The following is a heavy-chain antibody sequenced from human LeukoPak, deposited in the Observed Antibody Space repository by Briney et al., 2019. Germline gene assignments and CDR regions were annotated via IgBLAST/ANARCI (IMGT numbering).Heavy chain of an antibody. D-gene: IGHD6-13*01. V-gene: IGHV3-74*01. J-gene: IGHJ4*02. CDR1: GFTFSSYW. CDR2: INSDGSST. Sequence: GGSLRLSCAASGFTFSSYWMHWVRQAPGKGLVWVSRINSDGSSTSYADSVKGRFTISRDNAKNTLYLQMDSLRAEDTAVYYCARDRGAAAVDFDYWGQGTLVTVSS. CDR3: ARDRGAAAVDFDY.